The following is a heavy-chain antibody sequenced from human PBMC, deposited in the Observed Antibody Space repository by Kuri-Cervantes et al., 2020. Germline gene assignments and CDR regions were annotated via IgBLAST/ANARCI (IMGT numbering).Heavy chain of an antibody. V-gene: IGHV3-11*04. Sequence: LSLTCAASGFTFSDYYMSWIRQAPGKGLEWVSYISSSGSTIYYADSVKGRFTISRDNSKNTLYLQMNSLRAEDTAVYYCARMIRTTVVTRDYWGQGTLVTVSS. J-gene: IGHJ4*02. CDR2: ISSSGSTI. CDR1: GFTFSDYY. CDR3: ARMIRTTVVTRDY. D-gene: IGHD4-23*01.